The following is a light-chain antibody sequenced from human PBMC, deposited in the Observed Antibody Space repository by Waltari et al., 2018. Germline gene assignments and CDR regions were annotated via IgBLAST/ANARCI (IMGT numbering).Light chain of an antibody. Sequence: QSVLTQPPSASGTPGQGVTISCSGGASNIGNNVVNWYQQDPGKAPKLLIYRSDRRPAGVPDRFSGSKSGTSASLAISGLQSEDEADYYCAAWDDSLNGRWVFGGGTKVTVL. CDR2: RSD. J-gene: IGLJ3*02. V-gene: IGLV1-44*01. CDR3: AAWDDSLNGRWV. CDR1: ASNIGNNV.